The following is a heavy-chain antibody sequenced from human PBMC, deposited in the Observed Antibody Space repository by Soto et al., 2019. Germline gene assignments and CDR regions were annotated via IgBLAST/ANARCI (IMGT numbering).Heavy chain of an antibody. CDR3: ARGIEGWYQGRYYYGMDV. Sequence: QVQLQESGPGLVKPSETLSLTCTVSGGSVSRGSYYWGWIRQPPGKGLEWSGYIYYSGSTNYNPSLKSRGTISVDTSKNQFSLKLSSVTAADTAVYYCARGIEGWYQGRYYYGMDVWGQGTTVTVSS. V-gene: IGHV4-61*01. CDR2: IYYSGST. J-gene: IGHJ6*02. CDR1: GGSVSRGSYY. D-gene: IGHD6-19*01.